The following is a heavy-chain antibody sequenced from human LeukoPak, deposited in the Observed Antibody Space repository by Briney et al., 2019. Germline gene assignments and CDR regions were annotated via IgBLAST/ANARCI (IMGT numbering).Heavy chain of an antibody. V-gene: IGHV4-34*01. CDR1: GGSFSGYY. CDR2: INHSGST. CDR3: ASTHYGSGSYYYNWFDP. D-gene: IGHD3-10*01. Sequence: LETLSLTCAVYGGSFSGYYWSWIRQPPGKGLEWIGEINHSGSTNYNPSLKSRVTISVDTSKNQFSLKLSSVTAADTAVYYCASTHYGSGSYYYNWFDPWGQGTLVTVSS. J-gene: IGHJ5*02.